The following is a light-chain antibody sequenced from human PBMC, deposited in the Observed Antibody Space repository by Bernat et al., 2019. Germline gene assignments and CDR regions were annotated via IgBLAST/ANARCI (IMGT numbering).Light chain of an antibody. CDR1: SSDVGAYNY. J-gene: IGLJ3*02. CDR2: EVS. CDR3: SSYAGTNNLV. V-gene: IGLV2-8*01. Sequence: QSALTQPASVSGSPGQSITISCTGTSSDVGAYNYVSWYQQHPGKAPKLMISEVSKRPSGVPDRFSGSKSGNTASLTVSGLQAEDEADYYCSSYAGTNNLVFGGGTKLTVL.